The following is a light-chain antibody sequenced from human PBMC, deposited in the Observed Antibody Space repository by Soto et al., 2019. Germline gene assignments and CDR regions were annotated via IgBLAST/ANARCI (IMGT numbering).Light chain of an antibody. CDR3: QQYGSTPPVT. J-gene: IGKJ4*01. V-gene: IGKV3-20*01. Sequence: EIVLTQSPGTLSLSPGDRATLSCRASQSVSNSLAWYQQKPGQAPRLLIYGASTRATGIPDRFSGGGSGTDFTLTISRLEAEDFAVYYCQQYGSTPPVTFGGGTKVDIK. CDR1: QSVSNS. CDR2: GAS.